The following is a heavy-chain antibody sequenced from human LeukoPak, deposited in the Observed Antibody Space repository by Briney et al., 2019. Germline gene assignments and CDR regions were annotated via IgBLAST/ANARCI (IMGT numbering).Heavy chain of an antibody. CDR2: IYYSGST. CDR1: GGSISSYY. J-gene: IGHJ4*02. CDR3: ASAGNVYYFDF. V-gene: IGHV4-59*08. D-gene: IGHD2-8*01. Sequence: PSETLSLTCTASGGSISSYYWSWIRQPPGKGLEWIGYIYYSGSTNYNPSLKSRVTMSVVTSKNQFSLKLSSVTAADTAVYFCASAGNVYYFDFWGQGTLVTASS.